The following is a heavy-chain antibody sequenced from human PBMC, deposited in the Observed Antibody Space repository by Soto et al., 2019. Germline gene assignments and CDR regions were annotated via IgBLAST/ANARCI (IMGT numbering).Heavy chain of an antibody. CDR2: IWYDGSNK. D-gene: IGHD3-10*01. CDR1: GFTFSIYG. J-gene: IGHJ4*02. Sequence: QVQLVESGGGVVQPGRSLRLSCAASGFTFSIYGMHWVRQAPGKGLEWVAVIWYDGSNKYYADSVKGRFTISRDNSKNTLYLQMNSLRAEDTAVYYCARDGERRFGEFFDYWGQGTLVTVSS. CDR3: ARDGERRFGEFFDY. V-gene: IGHV3-33*01.